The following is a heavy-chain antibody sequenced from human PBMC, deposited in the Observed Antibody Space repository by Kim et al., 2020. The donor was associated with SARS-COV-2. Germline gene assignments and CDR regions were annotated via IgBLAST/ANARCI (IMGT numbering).Heavy chain of an antibody. CDR3: ARVGSTVAAGTIDY. D-gene: IGHD6-13*01. J-gene: IGHJ4*02. CDR2: ISSSGFTT. V-gene: IGHV3-11*01. Sequence: GGSMRLSCAASGFFFSDYYMSWIRQAPGKGLEWVSYISSSGFTTHYADSVKGRFTISRDNAKKSLYLQVNSLRAEDTALYYCARVGSTVAAGTIDYWGQGTLVTVSS. CDR1: GFFFSDYY.